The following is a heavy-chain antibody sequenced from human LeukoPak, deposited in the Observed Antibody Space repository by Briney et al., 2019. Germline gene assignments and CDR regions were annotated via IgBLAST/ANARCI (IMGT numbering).Heavy chain of an antibody. V-gene: IGHV3-21*01. Sequence: NARGSLRLSCAASGFTFSSYNMNWVRQAPGKGLEWVSSITSSSSSIYYADSVKGRFTISRDNAKNTLYLQMNSLRAEDTAVYYCASNDLYVATIRGGYWGQGTLVTVSS. CDR3: ASNDLYVATIRGGY. CDR2: ITSSSSSI. J-gene: IGHJ4*02. D-gene: IGHD5-12*01. CDR1: GFTFSSYN.